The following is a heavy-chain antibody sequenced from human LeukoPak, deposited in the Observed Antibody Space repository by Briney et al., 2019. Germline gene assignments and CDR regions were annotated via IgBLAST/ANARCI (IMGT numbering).Heavy chain of an antibody. CDR2: ISGSGGST. J-gene: IGHJ4*02. CDR3: ATGEGSSGYYNY. D-gene: IGHD3-22*01. CDR1: GFTFSSYA. Sequence: GGSLRLSCAASGFTFSSYAMSWVRQAPGKGLEWVSAISGSGGSTYYADSVKGRFTISRDNSKNTLYLQMNSLRAEDTAVYYCATGEGSSGYYNYWGQGTLVTVSS. V-gene: IGHV3-23*01.